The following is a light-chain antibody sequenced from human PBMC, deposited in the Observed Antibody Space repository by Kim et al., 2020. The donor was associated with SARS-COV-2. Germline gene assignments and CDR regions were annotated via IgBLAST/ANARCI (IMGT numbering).Light chain of an antibody. Sequence: GQSGTISGTGTSGDIGSYNRVSWYQQPPGTAPKLMIYDVNNRPSGVPDRFSASKSGNTASLTISGLQAEDEADYYCSSYTDSSTLVFGGGTKLTVL. J-gene: IGLJ3*02. V-gene: IGLV2-18*02. CDR3: SSYTDSSTLV. CDR1: SGDIGSYNR. CDR2: DVN.